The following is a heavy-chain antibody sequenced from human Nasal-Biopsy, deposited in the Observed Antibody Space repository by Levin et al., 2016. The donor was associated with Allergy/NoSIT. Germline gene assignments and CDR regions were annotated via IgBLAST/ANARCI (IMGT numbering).Heavy chain of an antibody. J-gene: IGHJ2*01. CDR1: GFTVSTNY. CDR3: ARHSANRGHWYLDL. CDR2: IYAGGNT. V-gene: IGHV3-53*01. D-gene: IGHD7-27*01. Sequence: GESLKISCAASGFTVSTNYMTWVRQAPGKGLEWVSVIYAGGNTYYAGSVKGRFTITRDNSKNTLFLQMNSLRAEDTAVYFCARHSANRGHWYLDLWGRGTLVTVSS.